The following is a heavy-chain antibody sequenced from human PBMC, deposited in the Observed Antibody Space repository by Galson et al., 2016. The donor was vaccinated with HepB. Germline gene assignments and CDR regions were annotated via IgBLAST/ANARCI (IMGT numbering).Heavy chain of an antibody. Sequence: SLRLSCAASGFNFISYGMHWVRQAPGKGLEWVAVTWFDGNYKDYAESVKGRITVSRDNTKNTLSLQLDSLRAEDTAVYHCARSREYSGSGSYLGYWGQGTLVIVSS. J-gene: IGHJ4*02. CDR2: TWFDGNYK. CDR3: ARSREYSGSGSYLGY. V-gene: IGHV3-33*01. D-gene: IGHD3-10*01. CDR1: GFNFISYG.